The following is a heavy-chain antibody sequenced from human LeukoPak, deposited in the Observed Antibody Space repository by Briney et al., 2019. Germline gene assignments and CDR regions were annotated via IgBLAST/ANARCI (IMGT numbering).Heavy chain of an antibody. V-gene: IGHV3-53*01. Sequence: PGGSLRLSCAASGFTVNNNYMTWVRQASGKGLDWVSVIDSDGNTYYADSVMGRFSISRDNSKNMVFLQMNGLRAEDTAVYYCARGLHDLWRGHMGYWGQGTLVTVSS. CDR1: GFTVNNNY. CDR3: ARGLHDLWRGHMGY. CDR2: IDSDGNT. D-gene: IGHD3-3*01. J-gene: IGHJ4*02.